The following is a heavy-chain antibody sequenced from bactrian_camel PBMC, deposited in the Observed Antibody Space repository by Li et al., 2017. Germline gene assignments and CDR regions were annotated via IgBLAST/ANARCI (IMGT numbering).Heavy chain of an antibody. CDR2: INSGGGST. CDR1: GFTFGAYA. Sequence: VQLVESGGGLVQPGGSLRLSCAASGFTFGAYAMSWVRQAPGKGLEWVSSINSGGGSTYYTDSVRGRFTISRDNADNTLYLQLNSLTTEDTAMYYCTKDVDTGVYYRGFDAMDYWGLGTQVTVS. J-gene: IGHJ7*01. V-gene: IGHV3S31*01. D-gene: IGHD2*01.